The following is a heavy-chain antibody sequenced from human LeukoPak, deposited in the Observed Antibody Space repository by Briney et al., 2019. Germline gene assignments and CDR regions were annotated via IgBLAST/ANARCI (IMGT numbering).Heavy chain of an antibody. Sequence: SETLSLTCTVSGGSISSSSYYWGWIRQPPGKGLEWIGSIYYSGSTYYNPSLKSRVTISVDTSKNQFTLKLSSVTAADTAVYYCARHKREIAVAGLNAFDIWGQGTMVTVSS. CDR2: IYYSGST. V-gene: IGHV4-39*01. CDR3: ARHKREIAVAGLNAFDI. J-gene: IGHJ3*02. CDR1: GGSISSSSYY. D-gene: IGHD6-19*01.